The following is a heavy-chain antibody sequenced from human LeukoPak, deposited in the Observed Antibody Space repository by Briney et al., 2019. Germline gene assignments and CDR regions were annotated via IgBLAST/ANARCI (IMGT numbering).Heavy chain of an antibody. CDR2: INNVASHI. V-gene: IGHV3-21*01. CDR3: ARDPTQYLRYGHFDY. D-gene: IGHD5/OR15-5a*01. CDR1: GFTFSSSA. J-gene: IGHJ4*02. Sequence: GGSLRLSCAASGFTFSSSAMNWVRQAPGKGLEWVSSINNVASHIYYAHSVKGRFTISRDNAKNSLYLQMNSLSDEDTAVYYCARDPTQYLRYGHFDYWGQGTLVTVSS.